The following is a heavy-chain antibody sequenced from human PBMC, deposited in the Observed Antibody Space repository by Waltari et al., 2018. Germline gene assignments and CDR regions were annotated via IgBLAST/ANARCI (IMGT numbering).Heavy chain of an antibody. CDR3: ARDGGGEAAYIWGSYRYNWFDP. Sequence: EVQLVESGEALSSPGGPLAFSWAPRGSTFVSSCLAGVPRPHGRGLGGWANIKQDGSEKYYVDSVKGRFTISRDNAKNSLYLQMNSLRAEDTAVYYCARDGGGEAAYIWGSYRYNWFDPWGQGTLVTVSS. D-gene: IGHD3-16*02. J-gene: IGHJ5*02. CDR1: GSTFVSSC. CDR2: IKQDGSEK. V-gene: IGHV3-7*01.